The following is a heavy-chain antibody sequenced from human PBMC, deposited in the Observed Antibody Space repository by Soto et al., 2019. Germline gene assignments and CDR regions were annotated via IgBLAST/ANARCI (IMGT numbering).Heavy chain of an antibody. V-gene: IGHV1-46*01. D-gene: IGHD5-18*01. Sequence: QVQLVQSGAEVKKPGASVKVSCKASGYTFTSHYIHWVRQAPGQGLEWMGIINPSGGTANYPQKFQGRVTMTTDTSTSTVDMELSSLRSEDTAVYYCARGQSSYPFDYWGQGTLVTVSS. CDR1: GYTFTSHY. J-gene: IGHJ4*02. CDR3: ARGQSSYPFDY. CDR2: INPSGGTA.